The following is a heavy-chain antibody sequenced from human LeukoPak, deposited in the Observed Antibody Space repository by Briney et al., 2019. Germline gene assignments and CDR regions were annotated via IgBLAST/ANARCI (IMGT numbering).Heavy chain of an antibody. V-gene: IGHV1-69*13. CDR3: ARDPLGHCSSSNCYTRMEFDY. J-gene: IGHJ4*02. D-gene: IGHD2-2*02. CDR2: IVPIFHTS. CDR1: GGIFSTYG. Sequence: SVKVSCKASGGIFSTYGFHWVRQAPGQGLEWLGGIVPIFHTSHYARKFQDRVMISADESTSTVYMELSSLRSEDTAVYYCARDPLGHCSSSNCYTRMEFDYWGQGTLVTVSS.